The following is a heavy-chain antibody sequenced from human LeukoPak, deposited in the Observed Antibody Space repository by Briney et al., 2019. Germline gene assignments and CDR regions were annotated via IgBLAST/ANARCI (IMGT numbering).Heavy chain of an antibody. V-gene: IGHV1-3*01. D-gene: IGHD1-26*01. J-gene: IGHJ4*02. CDR2: INAGNGNT. CDR3: ARSLVGEDDY. CDR1: GYTFTGYY. Sequence: ASVKVSCRASGYTFTGYYMHWVRQAPGQGLEWMGWINAGNGNTKYSQKFQGRVTITRDTSASTAYMELSSLRSEDTAVYYCARSLVGEDDYWGQGTLVTVSS.